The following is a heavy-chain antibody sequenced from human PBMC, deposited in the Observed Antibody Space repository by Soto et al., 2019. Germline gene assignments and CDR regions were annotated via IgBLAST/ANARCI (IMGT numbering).Heavy chain of an antibody. D-gene: IGHD2-21*01. CDR2: LSYDGITQ. J-gene: IGHJ4*02. Sequence: QVQLVESGGGVVQPGRSLRLSCAASGFTFSSNGMHWVRQAPGKGLEWVAVLSYDGITQYYTDSAKGRFTISRDTSKNTLYLQMNSLRSEDTGMYYCAKEIMAYCDSEYWGQGTLVTVSS. CDR3: AKEIMAYCDSEY. CDR1: GFTFSSNG. V-gene: IGHV3-30*18.